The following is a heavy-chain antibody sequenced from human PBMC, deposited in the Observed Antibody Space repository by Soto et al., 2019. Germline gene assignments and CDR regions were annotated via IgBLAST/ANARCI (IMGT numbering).Heavy chain of an antibody. Sequence: SETLSLTCAVSGGSISSGGYSWSWIRQPPGKGLEWIGYIYHSGSTYYNPSLKSRVTISVDRSKNQFSLKLSSVAAADTAVYYCARVSWRGTLWDRGVPLDYWGQGTLVTVSS. D-gene: IGHD3-10*01. CDR3: ARVSWRGTLWDRGVPLDY. J-gene: IGHJ4*02. V-gene: IGHV4-30-2*01. CDR1: GGSISSGGYS. CDR2: IYHSGST.